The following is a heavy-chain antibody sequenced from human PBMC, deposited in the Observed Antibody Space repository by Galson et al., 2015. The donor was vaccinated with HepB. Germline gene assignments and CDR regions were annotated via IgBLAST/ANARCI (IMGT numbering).Heavy chain of an antibody. V-gene: IGHV3-7*03. CDR3: ARRISLVRGIITRPDYYYGMDV. CDR1: EFTFSNYW. D-gene: IGHD3-10*01. CDR2: INPDGSEK. Sequence: SLRLSCAASEFTFSNYWMNWVRQAPGKGLEWVANINPDGSEKSYVASLKGRFTISRDNSKNSVDLQMDSLRAEDTAIYYCARRISLVRGIITRPDYYYGMDVWGQGTTVTVAS. J-gene: IGHJ6*02.